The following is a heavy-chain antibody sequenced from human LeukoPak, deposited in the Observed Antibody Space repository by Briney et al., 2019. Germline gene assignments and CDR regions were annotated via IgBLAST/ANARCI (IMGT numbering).Heavy chain of an antibody. Sequence: GGSLRLSCAASGFTVSSNYMSWVRQAPGKGLEWVSVIYSGGSTYYADSVKGRFTISRDNSKNTLYLQMNSLRAEDTAVYYYAREGYSSGSFDPWGQGTLVTVSS. CDR3: AREGYSSGSFDP. CDR2: IYSGGST. J-gene: IGHJ5*02. CDR1: GFTVSSNY. V-gene: IGHV3-66*01. D-gene: IGHD6-19*01.